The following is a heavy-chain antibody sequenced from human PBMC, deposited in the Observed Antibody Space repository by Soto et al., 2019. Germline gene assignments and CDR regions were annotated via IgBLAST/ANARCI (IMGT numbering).Heavy chain of an antibody. J-gene: IGHJ4*02. D-gene: IGHD3-3*01. CDR1: GVSTSGFY. CDR2: IYYSGST. V-gene: IGHV4-59*01. Sequence: SETLSLTCAVSGVSTSGFYWSWIRQPPGKGLEYIGYIYYSGSTYYNPSLKSRVTVSLDSSKNQFSLKLTSVTAADTAIYYCAKGHLWLEDWGQGTLVTVSS. CDR3: AKGHLWLED.